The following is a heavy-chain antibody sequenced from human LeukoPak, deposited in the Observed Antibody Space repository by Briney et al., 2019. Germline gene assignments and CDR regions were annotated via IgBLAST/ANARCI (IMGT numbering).Heavy chain of an antibody. J-gene: IGHJ6*02. CDR3: AKEGQLVVPAGRPYYYYYGMDV. CDR2: ISWNSGSI. CDR1: GFTFDDYA. V-gene: IGHV3-9*01. Sequence: GGSLRLSCAASGFTFDDYAMHWVRHAPGKGLEWVSGISWNSGSIGYADSVKGRFTISRDNAKNSLYLQMNSLRAEDTALYYCAKEGQLVVPAGRPYYYYYGMDVWGQGTTVTVSS. D-gene: IGHD2-2*01.